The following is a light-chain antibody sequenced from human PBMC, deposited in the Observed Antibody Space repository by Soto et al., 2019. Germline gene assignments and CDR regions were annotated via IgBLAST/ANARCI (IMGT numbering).Light chain of an antibody. CDR1: QSVSSSY. J-gene: IGKJ1*01. CDR2: GAS. Sequence: EIVLTQSPGTLSLSPGERATLSCRASQSVSSSYLAWYQQKPGQAPRLLIYGASSRATGIQDRFSGSGSGTDFTLTISRLEPEDFAVYYCXQYDSSWTCGQGTKVDIK. V-gene: IGKV3-20*01. CDR3: XQYDSSWT.